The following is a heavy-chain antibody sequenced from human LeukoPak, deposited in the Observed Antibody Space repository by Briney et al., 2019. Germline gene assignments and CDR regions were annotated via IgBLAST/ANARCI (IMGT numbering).Heavy chain of an antibody. CDR1: GFNFEDYG. CDR3: VRARPTSVASTSTKLTAITWAIFDY. V-gene: IGHV3-20*04. Sequence: GGSLRLSCAASGFNFEDYGMSWVRQAPGKGLEWVSGINWNGGRTGYGDSVKGRFTISKYNARSSLFLQMKSLRAEDTALYYCVRARPTSVASTSTKLTAITWAIFDYWGQGTLVTVSS. D-gene: IGHD2-21*02. CDR2: INWNGGRT. J-gene: IGHJ4*02.